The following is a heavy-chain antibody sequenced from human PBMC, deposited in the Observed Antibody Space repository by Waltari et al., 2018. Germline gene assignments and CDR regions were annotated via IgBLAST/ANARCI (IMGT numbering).Heavy chain of an antibody. J-gene: IGHJ6*02. CDR2: ISSSSRTI. V-gene: IGHV3-48*01. CDR1: GFTFSSYS. D-gene: IGHD5-18*01. Sequence: EVQLVESGGGLVQPGGSLRLSCAASGFTFSSYSMNWVRQAPGKGLEWVSYISSSSRTIYYADSVKGRSTISRDNAKNSLYLQMNSLRAEDTAVYYCARDPEDTSGMDVWGQGTTVTVSS. CDR3: ARDPEDTSGMDV.